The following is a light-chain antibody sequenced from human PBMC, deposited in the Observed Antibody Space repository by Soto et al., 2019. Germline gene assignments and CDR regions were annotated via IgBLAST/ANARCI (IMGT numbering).Light chain of an antibody. Sequence: QSALTQPPSASGSPGQSVTIICTGISSDVGGYIFVSWYQQHPGKVPKLIIYDVNKRPSGVPDRFSGSRYGNMASLTVSGLQAEDEDDYYCVSFAGGTYVFGTGTKVTDL. CDR1: SSDVGGYIF. V-gene: IGLV2-8*01. J-gene: IGLJ1*01. CDR2: DVN. CDR3: VSFAGGTYV.